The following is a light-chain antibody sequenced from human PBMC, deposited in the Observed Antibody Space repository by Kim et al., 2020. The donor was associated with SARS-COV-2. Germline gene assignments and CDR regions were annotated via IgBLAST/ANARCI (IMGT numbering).Light chain of an antibody. J-gene: IGLJ1*01. CDR3: SSYARSNTLYV. CDR2: ELT. CDR1: TSDDRGNEF. Sequence: QLVTLSCTGTTSDDRGNEFDPWYQQQPGKAPNIIIYELTKRPSGVPERFSGSKSGNTASLTVSGLQAEDEADYYCSSYARSNTLYVFGTGTKVTVL. V-gene: IGLV2-8*01.